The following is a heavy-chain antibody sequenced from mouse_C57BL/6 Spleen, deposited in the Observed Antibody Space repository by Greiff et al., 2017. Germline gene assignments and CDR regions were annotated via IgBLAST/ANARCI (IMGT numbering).Heavy chain of an antibody. Sequence: EVKVVESGGDLVKPGGSLKLSCAASGFTFSSYGMSWVRQTPDKRLEWVATISSGGSYTYYPDSVKGRFTISRYNAKNTLYLQMSSLKSEDTAMYYCASLDGYLDYWGQGTTLTVSS. D-gene: IGHD2-3*01. J-gene: IGHJ2*01. CDR2: ISSGGSYT. CDR3: ASLDGYLDY. CDR1: GFTFSSYG. V-gene: IGHV5-6*01.